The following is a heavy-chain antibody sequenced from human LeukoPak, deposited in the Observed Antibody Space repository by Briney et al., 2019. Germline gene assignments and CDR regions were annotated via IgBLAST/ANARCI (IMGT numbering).Heavy chain of an antibody. V-gene: IGHV4-38-2*01. CDR1: GYSISSGYY. J-gene: IGHJ3*02. CDR3: ARTGEDTSWITIFGVAVLDAFDI. CDR2: VYHSGNT. Sequence: SETLSLTCAVSGYSISSGYYWGWIRQPPGKGLEWIGGVYHSGNTYYNPSLKSRVTISVDTSKNQFSLKLSSVTAADTAVYYCARTGEDTSWITIFGVAVLDAFDIWGQGTMVTVSS. D-gene: IGHD3-3*01.